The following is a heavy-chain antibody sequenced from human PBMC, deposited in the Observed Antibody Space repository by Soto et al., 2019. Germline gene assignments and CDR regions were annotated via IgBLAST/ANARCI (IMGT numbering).Heavy chain of an antibody. CDR1: GGTFSSYT. CDR2: INPMFGTT. J-gene: IGHJ5*02. V-gene: IGHV1-69*01. Sequence: QVQLVQSGAEVKKPGSSVKFSCKASGGTFSSYTSSWVRQAPGHGLEGRGGINPMFGTTKYAQKFQGRVTITADESTSTAYMEMSSLRSEDTAVYYCVRGVVVVTASQLGWFDPWGQGTLVIVSS. CDR3: VRGVVVVTASQLGWFDP. D-gene: IGHD2-15*01.